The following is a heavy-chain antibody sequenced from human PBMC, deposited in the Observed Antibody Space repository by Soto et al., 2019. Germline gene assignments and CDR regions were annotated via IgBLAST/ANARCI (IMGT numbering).Heavy chain of an antibody. D-gene: IGHD3-10*01. J-gene: IGHJ4*02. Sequence: QVQLVQSGAEAKTPGSSVKVSCRASGGTSNNYADTWVRQAPGHGLEWMGGIIAYFGTATYAHKFRGRLTITADDSTRTNYMELRSLTTDDTAIYYCAKLLGPGSYYDDDYWGQGTLVTVSS. CDR2: IIAYFGTA. V-gene: IGHV1-69*01. CDR1: GGTSNNYA. CDR3: AKLLGPGSYYDDDY.